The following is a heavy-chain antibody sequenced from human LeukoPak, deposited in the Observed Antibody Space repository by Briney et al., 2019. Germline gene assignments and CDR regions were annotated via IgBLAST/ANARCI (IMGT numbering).Heavy chain of an antibody. Sequence: SETLSLTCAVSGGSINSSNWWSWVRQPPGKGLEWIGEIYHSGSTNYNPSLKSRVTISVDTSKNQFSLKLSSVTAADTAVYYCARGKKRAARTPYYFDYWGQGTPVTVSS. CDR2: IYHSGST. CDR3: ARGKKRAARTPYYFDY. D-gene: IGHD6-6*01. J-gene: IGHJ4*02. V-gene: IGHV4-4*02. CDR1: GGSINSSNW.